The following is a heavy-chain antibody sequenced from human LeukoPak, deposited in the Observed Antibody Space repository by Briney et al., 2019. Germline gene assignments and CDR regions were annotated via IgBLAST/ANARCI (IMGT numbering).Heavy chain of an antibody. CDR2: TYYRSTWYN. D-gene: IGHD2-2*01. CDR1: GDSVSSNSVT. Sequence: SQTLSLTCAISGDSVSSNSVTWDWIRQSPSRGPEWLGRTYYRSTWYNDYAVSVRGRITVNPDTSKNQFSLHLNSVTPEDTAVYYCARRLTQYDCFDPWGQGILVTVSS. J-gene: IGHJ5*02. V-gene: IGHV6-1*01. CDR3: ARRLTQYDCFDP.